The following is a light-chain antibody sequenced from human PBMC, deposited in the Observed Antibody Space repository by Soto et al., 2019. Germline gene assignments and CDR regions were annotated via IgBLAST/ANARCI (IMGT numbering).Light chain of an antibody. Sequence: DIQMTQSPSSLSASVGDRVTITCRASQSISSYLNWYQQKPGKAPKLLIYAASSLQSGVPSRLSGSGSGTDFTLTINSLQPEDFATYYCQQSYSTPYTFGQGTKLEIK. J-gene: IGKJ2*01. CDR2: AAS. V-gene: IGKV1-39*01. CDR3: QQSYSTPYT. CDR1: QSISSY.